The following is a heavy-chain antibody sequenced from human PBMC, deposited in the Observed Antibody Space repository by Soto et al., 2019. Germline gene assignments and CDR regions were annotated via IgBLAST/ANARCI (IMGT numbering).Heavy chain of an antibody. CDR1: GGSISSGGYY. J-gene: IGHJ4*02. CDR2: IYYSGST. D-gene: IGHD7-27*01. V-gene: IGHV4-31*03. CDR3: ARAPFLNWALNY. Sequence: PSETLSLTCTVSGGSISSGGYYWSWIRQHPGKGLEWIGYIYYSGSTYYNPSLKSRVTISVDTSKNQFSLKLSSVTAADTAVYYCARAPFLNWALNYWGQGTLVTVSS.